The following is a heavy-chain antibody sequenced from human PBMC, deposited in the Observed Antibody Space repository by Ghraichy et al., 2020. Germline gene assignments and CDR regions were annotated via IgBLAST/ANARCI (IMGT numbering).Heavy chain of an antibody. CDR2: IYYSGST. D-gene: IGHD3-16*02. Sequence: SETLSLTCTVSGGSISSGGYYWSWIRQHPGKGLEWIGYIYYSGSTYYNPSLKSRVTISVDTSKNQFSLKLSSVTAADTAVYYCARARELSKGSYAFDIWGQGTMVTVSS. V-gene: IGHV4-31*03. J-gene: IGHJ3*02. CDR3: ARARELSKGSYAFDI. CDR1: GGSISSGGYY.